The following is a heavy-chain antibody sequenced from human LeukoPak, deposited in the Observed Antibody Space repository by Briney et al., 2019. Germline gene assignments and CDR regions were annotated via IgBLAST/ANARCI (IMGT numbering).Heavy chain of an antibody. CDR1: GFTFSSYW. J-gene: IGHJ4*01. V-gene: IGHV3-7*01. CDR2: IKQDGSEK. Sequence: AGGSLRLSCAASGFTFSSYWMSWVRQAPGKGLEWVANIKQDGSEKYYVDSVKGRFTISRDNAKNSLYLQMNSLRAEDTAVYYCAREGAYDSSGYYRYFDYWGQGTLVTVSS. D-gene: IGHD3-22*01. CDR3: AREGAYDSSGYYRYFDY.